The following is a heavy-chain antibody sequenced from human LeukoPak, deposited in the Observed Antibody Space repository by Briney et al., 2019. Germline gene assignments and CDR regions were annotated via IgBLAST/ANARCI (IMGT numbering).Heavy chain of an antibody. V-gene: IGHV3-21*01. CDR3: ARDSNGRWVRGDPAFDP. CDR2: ISSSSSYI. Sequence: GGSLRLSCAASRFTFSSYSMNWVRQAPGKGLEWVPSISSSSSYIYYADSVKGRFTISRDNAKNSLYLQMNSLRAEDTAVYYCARDSNGRWVRGDPAFDPWGQGTLVTVSS. D-gene: IGHD3-10*01. CDR1: RFTFSSYS. J-gene: IGHJ5*02.